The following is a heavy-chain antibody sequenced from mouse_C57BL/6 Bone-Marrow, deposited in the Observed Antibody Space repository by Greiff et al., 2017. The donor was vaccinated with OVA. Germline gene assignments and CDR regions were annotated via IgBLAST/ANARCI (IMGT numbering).Heavy chain of an antibody. J-gene: IGHJ3*01. CDR1: GYTFTSYW. CDR2: IDPSDSYT. Sequence: QVQLQQSGAELVRPGTSVKLSCKASGYTFTSYWMHWVKLRPGQGLEWIGVIDPSDSYTNYNQKFKGKATLTVDTSSSTAYMQLSSLTSEDSAVYYCASGGYGYDRASLAYWGQGTLVTVSA. D-gene: IGHD2-2*01. V-gene: IGHV1-59*01. CDR3: ASGGYGYDRASLAY.